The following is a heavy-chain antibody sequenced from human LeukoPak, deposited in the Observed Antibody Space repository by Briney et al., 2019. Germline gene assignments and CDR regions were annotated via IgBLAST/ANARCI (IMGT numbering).Heavy chain of an antibody. Sequence: GASVKVSCKASGYTFTSYGISWVRQAPGQGLEWMGGIIPIFGTANYAQKFQGRVTITTDESTSTAYMELSSLRSEDTAVYYCARGKGIAVAGTFDYWGQGTLVTVSS. V-gene: IGHV1-69*05. D-gene: IGHD6-19*01. J-gene: IGHJ4*02. CDR2: IIPIFGTA. CDR3: ARGKGIAVAGTFDY. CDR1: GYTFTSYG.